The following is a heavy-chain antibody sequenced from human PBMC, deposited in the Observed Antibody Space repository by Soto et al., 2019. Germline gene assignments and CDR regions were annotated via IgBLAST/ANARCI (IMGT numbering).Heavy chain of an antibody. CDR2: IVVGSGNT. D-gene: IGHD1-7*01. V-gene: IGHV1-58*01. J-gene: IGHJ4*02. CDR1: GFTFTSSA. CDR3: AAVIGTTPFDY. Sequence: SVKVSCKASGFTFTSSAVQWVRRARGQRLEWIGWIVVGSGNTNYAQKFQERVAITRDMSTSTAYMELSSLRSEDTAVYYCAAVIGTTPFDYWGQGTLVTVSS.